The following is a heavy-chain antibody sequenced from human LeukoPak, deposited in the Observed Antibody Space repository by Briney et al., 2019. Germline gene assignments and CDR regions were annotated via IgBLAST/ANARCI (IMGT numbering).Heavy chain of an antibody. Sequence: PSETLSLTCTVSDGSISSSSYYWGWIRQPPGKGLEWIGSIYYSGRTYYSPSLKSRLTISVDTSKNQFSLKLSSVTAADTAVYYCASHRGGFWFDPWGQGTLVTVSS. CDR1: DGSISSSSYY. D-gene: IGHD3-10*01. CDR3: ASHRGGFWFDP. V-gene: IGHV4-39*01. CDR2: IYYSGRT. J-gene: IGHJ5*02.